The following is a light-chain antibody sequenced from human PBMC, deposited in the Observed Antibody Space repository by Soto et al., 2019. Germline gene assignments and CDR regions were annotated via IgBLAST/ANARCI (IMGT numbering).Light chain of an antibody. CDR3: CSYAGNYIPIYV. J-gene: IGLJ1*01. CDR1: SSDVGGHNY. Sequence: QSVLTQPRSVSGSLGQSVTISCTGTSSDVGGHNYVSWYQQHPGTAPKLMIYDVSQRPSGVPDRFSGSKSGNTASLTISGLQAEDEADYYCCSYAGNYIPIYVFGTWTKLTVL. CDR2: DVS. V-gene: IGLV2-11*01.